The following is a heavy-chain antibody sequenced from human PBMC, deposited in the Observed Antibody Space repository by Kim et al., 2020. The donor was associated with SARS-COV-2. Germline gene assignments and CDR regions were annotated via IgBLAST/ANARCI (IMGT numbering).Heavy chain of an antibody. CDR3: ARAGEGYCSGGSCYPLDY. CDR1: GGTFSSYA. Sequence: SVKVSCKASGGTFSSYAISWVRQAPGQGLEWMGGIIPIFGTANYAQKFQGRVTITADESTSTAYMELSSLRSEDTAVYYCARAGEGYCSGGSCYPLDYWGQGTLVTVSS. D-gene: IGHD2-15*01. J-gene: IGHJ4*02. V-gene: IGHV1-69*13. CDR2: IIPIFGTA.